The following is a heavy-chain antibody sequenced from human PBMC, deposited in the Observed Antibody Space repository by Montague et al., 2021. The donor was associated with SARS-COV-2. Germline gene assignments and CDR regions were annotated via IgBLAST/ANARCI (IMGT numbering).Heavy chain of an antibody. Sequence: SLRLSCAASGFTVSSNYMSWVRQAPGKGLEWVSVIYSGGSTYYADSVTGRFTISRDNSKNTLYLQMNSLRAEDTAVYYCARVTEPGITIFGVVTLNWYFDLWGRGTLVTVSS. CDR1: GFTVSSNY. CDR2: IYSGGST. V-gene: IGHV3-53*01. D-gene: IGHD3-3*01. J-gene: IGHJ2*01. CDR3: ARVTEPGITIFGVVTLNWYFDL.